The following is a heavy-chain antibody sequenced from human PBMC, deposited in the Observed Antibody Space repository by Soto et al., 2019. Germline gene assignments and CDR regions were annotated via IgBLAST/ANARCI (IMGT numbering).Heavy chain of an antibody. D-gene: IGHD2-15*01. CDR3: AREGYCSSGSCALYSHEYFGMHG. CDR1: RYNFYRYG. CDR2: INTYNSNA. J-gene: IGHJ6*02. V-gene: IGHV1-18*01. Sequence: ASVKVSCKASRYNFYRYGRSWVRQAPGQGLEWMGWINTYNSNAKYAQKLEGRVTMNADTFTSIAYMELRSLTSDDTAVYYCAREGYCSSGSCALYSHEYFGMHGRGQGTTVTV.